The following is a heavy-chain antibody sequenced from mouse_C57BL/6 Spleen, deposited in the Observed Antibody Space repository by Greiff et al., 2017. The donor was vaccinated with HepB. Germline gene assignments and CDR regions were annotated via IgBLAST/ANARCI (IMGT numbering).Heavy chain of an antibody. CDR1: GYAFSSSW. D-gene: IGHD1-1*01. CDR3: ARNYYGNAMDY. J-gene: IGHJ4*01. Sequence: VKLMESGPELVKPGASVKISCKASGYAFSSSWMNWVKQRPGKGLEWIGRIYPGDGDTNYNGKFKGKATLTADKSSSTAYMQLSSLTSEDSAVYFCARNYYGNAMDYWGQGTSVTVSS. V-gene: IGHV1-82*01. CDR2: IYPGDGDT.